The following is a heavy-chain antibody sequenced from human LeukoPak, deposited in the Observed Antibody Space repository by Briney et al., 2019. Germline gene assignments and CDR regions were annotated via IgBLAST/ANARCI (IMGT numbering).Heavy chain of an antibody. D-gene: IGHD5-24*01. CDR1: GGSFSGYY. CDR2: INHSGST. CDR3: ARARPTWAEMATIPEPFDY. Sequence: PSETLSLTCAVYGGSFSGYYWSWIRQPPGKGLEWIGEINHSGSTNYNPSLKSRVTISVDTSKNQFSLKLSSVTAADTAVYYCARARPTWAEMATIPEPFDYWGQGTLVTVSS. V-gene: IGHV4-34*01. J-gene: IGHJ4*02.